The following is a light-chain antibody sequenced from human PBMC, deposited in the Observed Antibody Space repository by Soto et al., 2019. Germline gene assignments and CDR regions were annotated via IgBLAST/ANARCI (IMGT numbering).Light chain of an antibody. CDR3: LQDYNYPRT. J-gene: IGKJ1*01. Sequence: AIQMTQSPSSLSASVGDRVTITCRASQDIRNELAWYQHNPGKAPKLLIYAASYLQGGVPSRFRGAGSGTDFTLTISSMQPEAFATYYCLQDYNYPRTFGQGTKVEIK. CDR2: AAS. CDR1: QDIRNE. V-gene: IGKV1-6*01.